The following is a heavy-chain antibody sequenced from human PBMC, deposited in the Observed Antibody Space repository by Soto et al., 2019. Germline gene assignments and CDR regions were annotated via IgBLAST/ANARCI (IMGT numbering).Heavy chain of an antibody. CDR2: ISNNGDTA. CDR3: AKSRVFIGAIVTLLDS. J-gene: IGHJ4*02. Sequence: PGGSLILSCATSGFTFSSYAMVWVRQAAEKGLEWVASISNNGDTAYYADSVKGRFTISRGNSENTLYLQMNGLRADDTALYFCAKSRVFIGAIVTLLDSWGQGTQVTVSS. V-gene: IGHV3-23*01. CDR1: GFTFSSYA. D-gene: IGHD3-16*02.